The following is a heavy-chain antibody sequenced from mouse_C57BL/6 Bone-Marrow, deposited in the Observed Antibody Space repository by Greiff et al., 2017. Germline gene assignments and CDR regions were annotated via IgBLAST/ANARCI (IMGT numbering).Heavy chain of an antibody. CDR2: IYPRSGNT. J-gene: IGHJ3*01. CDR1: GYTFTSYG. V-gene: IGHV1-81*01. Sequence: VKLVESGAELARPGASVKLSCKASGYTFTSYGISWVKQRTGQGLEWIGEIYPRSGNTYYNEKFKGKATLTADKSSSTAYMELRSLTSEDSAVYFCARAGTCAYWGQGTLVTVSS. CDR3: ARAGTCAY. D-gene: IGHD4-1*01.